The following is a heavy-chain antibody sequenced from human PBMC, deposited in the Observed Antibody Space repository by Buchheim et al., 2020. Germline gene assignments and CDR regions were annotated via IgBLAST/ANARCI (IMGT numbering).Heavy chain of an antibody. CDR2: IYYRGST. J-gene: IGHJ6*03. D-gene: IGHD3-3*01. V-gene: IGHV4-39*01. CDR1: GGSISSSSYY. CDR3: ARPYYDFWSGYYPYYYYYMDV. Sequence: QLQLQESGPGLVKPSETLSLTCTVSGGSISSSSYYWGWIRQPPGKGLAWIGSIYYRGSTHYNPSLKSRVTISVDPSKNQFSLKLSSVTAADTAVYYCARPYYDFWSGYYPYYYYYMDVWGKGTT.